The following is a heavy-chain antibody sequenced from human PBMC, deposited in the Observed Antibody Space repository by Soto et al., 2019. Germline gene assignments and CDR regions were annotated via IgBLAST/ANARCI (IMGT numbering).Heavy chain of an antibody. V-gene: IGHV1-69*13. J-gene: IGHJ3*02. D-gene: IGHD5-12*01. CDR1: RGRSGSCS. CDR3: ARYSAGYSGYDWIHDAFDI. CDR2: IMPIFGTA. Sequence: VKLCSRACRGRSGSCSMSWLQHYHVQGLEWMGGIMPIFGTATYAQKFQGRVTITADESTSTAYMELSSLRSEDTAVYYCARYSAGYSGYDWIHDAFDIWGQRTMVTVSS.